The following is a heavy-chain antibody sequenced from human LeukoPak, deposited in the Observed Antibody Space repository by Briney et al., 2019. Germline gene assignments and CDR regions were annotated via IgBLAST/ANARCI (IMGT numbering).Heavy chain of an antibody. V-gene: IGHV4-34*01. CDR1: GGSFSGYF. D-gene: IGHD6-19*01. CDR3: ARGFDRGWYTPPY. J-gene: IGHJ4*02. CDR2: INQSGST. Sequence: SETLSLTCAVYGGSFSGYFWSWIRQPPGKGLEWIGEINQSGSTNYNPSLKSRVTISVDSPKNQFSLKLSSVTAADTAVYYCARGFDRGWYTPPYWGQGTLVTVSS.